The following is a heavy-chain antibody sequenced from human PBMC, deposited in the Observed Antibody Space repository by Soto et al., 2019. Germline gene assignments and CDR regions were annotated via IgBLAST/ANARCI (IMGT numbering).Heavy chain of an antibody. V-gene: IGHV3-30*18. CDR1: GFTFSSYG. D-gene: IGHD3-3*01. CDR3: AKDGGPVWSGYNYFDY. J-gene: IGHJ4*02. Sequence: GGSLRLSCAASGFTFSSYGMHWVRQAPGKGLEWVAVISYDGSNKYYADSVKGRFTISRDNSKNTLYLQMNSLRAEDTAVYYCAKDGGPVWSGYNYFDYWGQGTLVTVSS. CDR2: ISYDGSNK.